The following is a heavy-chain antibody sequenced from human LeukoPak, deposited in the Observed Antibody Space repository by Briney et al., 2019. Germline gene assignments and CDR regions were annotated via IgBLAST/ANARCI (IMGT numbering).Heavy chain of an antibody. D-gene: IGHD6-19*01. CDR2: IYYSGST. J-gene: IGHJ6*02. CDR1: GGSISSSSYY. Sequence: SETLSLTCTVSGGSISSSSYYWGWIRQPPGKGLERIGSIYYSGSTYYNPSLKSRVTISVDTSKNQFSLKLRSVTAADTAVYYCGSIAVAGTGSDYYYGMDVWGQGTTVTVSS. V-gene: IGHV4-39*01. CDR3: GSIAVAGTGSDYYYGMDV.